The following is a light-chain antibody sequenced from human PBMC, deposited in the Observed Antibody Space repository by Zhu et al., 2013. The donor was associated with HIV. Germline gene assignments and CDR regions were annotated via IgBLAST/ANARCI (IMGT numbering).Light chain of an antibody. CDR3: QQYNDWPPYT. CDR1: QSVSSN. CDR2: GAS. J-gene: IGKJ2*01. V-gene: IGKV3-15*01. Sequence: EIVLTQSPGTLSLSPGERATLSCRASQSVSSNLAWYQQKLGQAPRLLIYGASTRATGIPARVSGSGSGTDFALTISSLQSEDFAVYYCQQYNDWPPYTFGQGTRLEIK.